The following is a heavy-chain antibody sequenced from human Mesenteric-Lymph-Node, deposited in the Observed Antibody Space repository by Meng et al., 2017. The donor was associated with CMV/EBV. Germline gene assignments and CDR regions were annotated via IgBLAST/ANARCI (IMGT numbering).Heavy chain of an antibody. J-gene: IGHJ6*02. V-gene: IGHV3-21*01. D-gene: IGHD2-2*01. Sequence: GESLKISCAASGFTFSSYSMNWVRQAPGKGLEWVSSISSSSSYIYYADSVKGRFTISRDNAKNSLYLQMNSLRAEDTAVYYCARGGVNSTSQGMDVWGQGTTVTVSS. CDR2: ISSSSSYI. CDR1: GFTFSSYS. CDR3: ARGGVNSTSQGMDV.